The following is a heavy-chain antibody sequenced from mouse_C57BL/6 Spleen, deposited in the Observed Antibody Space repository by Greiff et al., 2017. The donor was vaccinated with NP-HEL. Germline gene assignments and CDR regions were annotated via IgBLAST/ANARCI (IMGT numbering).Heavy chain of an antibody. CDR2: INPNNGGT. CDR1: GYTFTDYN. Sequence: VQLQQSGPELVKPGASVKIPCKASGYTFTDYNMDWVKQSHGQSLEWIGDINPNNGGTFYNQKFKGKATLTVDKSSSTAYMELRSLTSEDTAVYYWARGREGYVEVWGTGTTVTVSS. V-gene: IGHV1-18*01. J-gene: IGHJ1*03. CDR3: ARGREGYVEV.